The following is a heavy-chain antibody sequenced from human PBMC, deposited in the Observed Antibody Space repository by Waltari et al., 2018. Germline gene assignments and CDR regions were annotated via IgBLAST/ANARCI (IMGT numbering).Heavy chain of an antibody. V-gene: IGHV4-39*07. D-gene: IGHD3-10*01. CDR1: GGSISSSSYY. J-gene: IGHJ4*02. Sequence: QLQLQESGPGLVKPSETLSLTCTVSGGSISSSSYYWGWIRQPPGKGLEWIGSIYYSGSTYSNPSLKSRVTISVDTSKNQFSLKLSSVTAADTAVYYCARDPDYYGSGRSFDYWGQGTLVTVSS. CDR2: IYYSGST. CDR3: ARDPDYYGSGRSFDY.